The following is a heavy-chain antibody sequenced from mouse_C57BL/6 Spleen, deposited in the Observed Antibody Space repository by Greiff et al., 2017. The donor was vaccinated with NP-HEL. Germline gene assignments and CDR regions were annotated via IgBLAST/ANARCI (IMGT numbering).Heavy chain of an antibody. CDR3: ARELYYGSPYFDY. J-gene: IGHJ2*01. Sequence: ESGPGLVKPSQSLSLTCSVTGYSITSGYYWNWIRQFPGNKLEWMGYISYDGSNNYNPSLKNRISITRDTSKNQFFLKLNSVTTEDTATYYCARELYYGSPYFDYWGQGTTLTVSS. V-gene: IGHV3-6*01. CDR2: ISYDGSN. D-gene: IGHD1-1*01. CDR1: GYSITSGYY.